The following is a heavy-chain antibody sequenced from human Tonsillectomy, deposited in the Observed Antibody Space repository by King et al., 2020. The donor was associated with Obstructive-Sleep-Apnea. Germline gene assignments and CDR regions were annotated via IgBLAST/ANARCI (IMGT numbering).Heavy chain of an antibody. Sequence: VQLVESGGGLVQPGGSLRLSCAASGFTFSSYSMKWVRQAPGKGLEWVSYISSSSSTIYYADSVKGRFTISRENAKNSLYLQMNSLRAEDTAVYYCARDSERYDILTGYYYYYGMDVWGQGTTVTVSS. D-gene: IGHD3-9*01. CDR3: ARDSERYDILTGYYYYYGMDV. V-gene: IGHV3-48*04. CDR2: ISSSSSTI. J-gene: IGHJ6*02. CDR1: GFTFSSYS.